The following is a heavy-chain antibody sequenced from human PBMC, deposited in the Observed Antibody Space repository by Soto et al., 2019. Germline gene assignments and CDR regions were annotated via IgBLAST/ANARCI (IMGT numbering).Heavy chain of an antibody. J-gene: IGHJ5*02. V-gene: IGHV4-30-4*01. CDR2: IYYSGST. Sequence: SETLSLTCTVSGGSISSGDYYWSWIRQPPGKGLEWIGYIYYSGSTYYNPSLKSRVTISVDTSKNQFSLKLSSVTAADTAVYYWARAQGYYYDSSGYNTWGQGTLSPSPQ. D-gene: IGHD3-22*01. CDR3: ARAQGYYYDSSGYNT. CDR1: GGSISSGDYY.